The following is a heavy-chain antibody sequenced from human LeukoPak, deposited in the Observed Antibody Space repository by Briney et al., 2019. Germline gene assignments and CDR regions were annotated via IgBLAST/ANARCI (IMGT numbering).Heavy chain of an antibody. Sequence: ASETLSLTYTVSGGSISGYYWNWIRQPPGKGLEWIGYIYYSGDTDDNPSLRSRVTISVDTSRNQFSLKLSSVTAADTAVYYCARGFAGGSSPLFDYWGQGTLVTVSS. J-gene: IGHJ4*02. V-gene: IGHV4-59*01. CDR2: IYYSGDT. CDR1: GGSISGYY. D-gene: IGHD6-6*01. CDR3: ARGFAGGSSPLFDY.